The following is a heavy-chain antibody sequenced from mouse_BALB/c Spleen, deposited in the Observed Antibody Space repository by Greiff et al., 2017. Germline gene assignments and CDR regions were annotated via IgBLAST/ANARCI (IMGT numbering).Heavy chain of an antibody. CDR2: ISSGSSTI. V-gene: IGHV5-17*02. Sequence: EVKLQESGGGLVQPGGSRKLSCAASGFTFSSFGMHWVRQAPEKGLEWVAYISSGSSTIYYADTVKGRFTISRDNPKNTLFLQMTSLRSEDTAMYYCARDGYVGYFDYWGQGTTLTVSS. D-gene: IGHD1-2*01. J-gene: IGHJ2*01. CDR1: GFTFSSFG. CDR3: ARDGYVGYFDY.